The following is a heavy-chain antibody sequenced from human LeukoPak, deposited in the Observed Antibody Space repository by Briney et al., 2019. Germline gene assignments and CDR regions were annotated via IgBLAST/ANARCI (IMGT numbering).Heavy chain of an antibody. CDR2: MNPNSGNT. Sequence: ASVKVSCKASGYTFTSYDINWMRQATGQGLEWMGWMNPNSGNTGYAQKFQGRVTMTRNTSISTAYMELSSLRSEDTAVYYCARDREPHYDILTGYLPFGMDVWGQGTTVTVSS. J-gene: IGHJ6*02. CDR1: GYTFTSYD. CDR3: ARDREPHYDILTGYLPFGMDV. D-gene: IGHD3-9*01. V-gene: IGHV1-8*01.